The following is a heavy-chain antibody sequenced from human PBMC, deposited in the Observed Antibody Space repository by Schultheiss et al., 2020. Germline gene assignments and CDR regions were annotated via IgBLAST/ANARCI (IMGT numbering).Heavy chain of an antibody. V-gene: IGHV3-23*01. J-gene: IGHJ4*02. D-gene: IGHD3-3*01. CDR1: GFTFSSYA. Sequence: GGSLRLSCAASGFTFSSYAMSWVRQAPGKGLEWVSAISGSGGSTYYADSVKGRFTISRDNSKNTLYLQMNSLRAEDTAVYYCAKEGAITYYDFWSGYTFGGDYWGQGTLVTVSS. CDR3: AKEGAITYYDFWSGYTFGGDY. CDR2: ISGSGGST.